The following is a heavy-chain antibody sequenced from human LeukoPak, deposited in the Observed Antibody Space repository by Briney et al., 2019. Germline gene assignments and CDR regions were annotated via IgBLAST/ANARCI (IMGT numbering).Heavy chain of an antibody. J-gene: IGHJ4*02. CDR2: INHSGST. CDR1: GGSFSGYY. V-gene: IGHV4-34*01. Sequence: SENLSLTCAVYGGSFSGYYWSWIRQPPGKGLEWIGEINHSGSTNYNPSLKSRVTISVDTSKNQFSLKLSSVTAADTAVYYCARVSNGWSARPFDYWGQGTLVTVSS. D-gene: IGHD6-19*01. CDR3: ARVSNGWSARPFDY.